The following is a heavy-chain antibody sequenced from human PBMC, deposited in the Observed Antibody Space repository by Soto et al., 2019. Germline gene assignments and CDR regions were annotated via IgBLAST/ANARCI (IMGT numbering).Heavy chain of an antibody. V-gene: IGHV3-21*01. CDR2: ISSTSVYI. D-gene: IGHD3-16*02. J-gene: IGHJ3*02. Sequence: PGGSLRLFCAASGFSFGDYTMNWVRQAPGKGLEWLSSISSTSVYIDYADSLKGRFTISRDNAKNSLSLQMNSLRAEDTAVYYCARVLSAAATGAFDIWGQGTMVTVSS. CDR3: ARVLSAAATGAFDI. CDR1: GFSFGDYT.